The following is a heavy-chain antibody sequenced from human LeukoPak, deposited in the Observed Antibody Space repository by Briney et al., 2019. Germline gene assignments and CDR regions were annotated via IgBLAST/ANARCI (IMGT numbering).Heavy chain of an antibody. V-gene: IGHV3-33*01. CDR1: GFTFSSYG. Sequence: GGSLRLSCAASGFTFSSYGMHWVRQAPGKGLEWVAVIWYDGSSKYYADSVKGRFTISRDNSKNTLYLQMNSLRAEDTAVYYCVSGQGHYWGQGTLVTVSS. CDR3: VSGQGHY. CDR2: IWYDGSSK. J-gene: IGHJ4*02.